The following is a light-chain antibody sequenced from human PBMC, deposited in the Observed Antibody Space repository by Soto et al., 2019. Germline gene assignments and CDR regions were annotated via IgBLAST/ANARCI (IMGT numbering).Light chain of an antibody. V-gene: IGLV4-69*01. Sequence: QLVLTQSPSASASLGASVKLTCTLSSGPANYAIAWHQQQPEKGPRYLMKLNSDGSHSKGDGIPDRFSGSSSGAERYLTISSLQSEDEADYYCQTWGTGFWVFGGGTKLTVL. CDR2: LNSDGSH. CDR1: SGPANYA. J-gene: IGLJ3*02. CDR3: QTWGTGFWV.